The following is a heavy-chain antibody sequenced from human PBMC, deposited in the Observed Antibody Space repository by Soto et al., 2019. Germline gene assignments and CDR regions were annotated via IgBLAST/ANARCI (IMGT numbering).Heavy chain of an antibody. V-gene: IGHV3-21*06. Sequence: EVQLVESGGGLVKPGGSLRLSCAASGFTFSSYSMNWVRQAPGKGLEWVSSISSSSSYIYYADSVKGRFTISRDNAKNSLYLKMNSLRAEDTAVYYCARDRRIQLWFLRVSSGFDPWGQGTLVTVSS. J-gene: IGHJ5*02. CDR2: ISSSSSYI. D-gene: IGHD5-18*01. CDR1: GFTFSSYS. CDR3: ARDRRIQLWFLRVSSGFDP.